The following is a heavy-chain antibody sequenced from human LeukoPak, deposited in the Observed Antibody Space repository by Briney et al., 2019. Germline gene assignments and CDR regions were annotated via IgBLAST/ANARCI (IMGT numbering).Heavy chain of an antibody. D-gene: IGHD4-11*01. V-gene: IGHV3-7*01. Sequence: GGSLRLSCAASGFTFNNYRMNWVRQAPGKGLEWVANISPDGREKKYADSLKGRFTISRDNAKNSVFLQMNSLTAEGTAVYFCARPTDEFRLDLWGQGTLVTVSS. CDR3: ARPTDEFRLDL. J-gene: IGHJ5*02. CDR2: ISPDGREK. CDR1: GFTFNNYR.